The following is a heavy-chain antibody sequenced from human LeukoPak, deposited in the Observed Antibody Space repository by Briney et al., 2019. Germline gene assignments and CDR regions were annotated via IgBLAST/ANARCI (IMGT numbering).Heavy chain of an antibody. CDR1: GFTFSSYA. CDR2: ISYDGSNK. D-gene: IGHD2-2*01. V-gene: IGHV3-30-3*01. J-gene: IGHJ6*02. CDR3: VLGYCSSTSCSLYYYYGMDV. Sequence: GGSLRLSGAASGFTFSSYAMHWVRQAPGKGLEWVAVISYDGSNKYYADSVKGRFTISRDNSKNTLYPQMNSLRAEDTAVYYCVLGYCSSTSCSLYYYYGMDVWGQGTTVTVSS.